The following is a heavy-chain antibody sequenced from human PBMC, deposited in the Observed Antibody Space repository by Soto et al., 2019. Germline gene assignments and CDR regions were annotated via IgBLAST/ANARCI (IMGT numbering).Heavy chain of an antibody. CDR1: GLTFGDYA. CDR2: IRSKAYGGTT. V-gene: IGHV3-49*03. Sequence: GGSLRLSCTASGLTFGDYAMSWFRQAPGKGLEWVGFIRSKAYGGTTEYAASVKGRFTISRDDSKSIAYLQMNSLKTEDTAVYYCTRDRGDYYDSSGYYLDHWGQGTLVTVS. CDR3: TRDRGDYYDSSGYYLDH. J-gene: IGHJ4*02. D-gene: IGHD3-22*01.